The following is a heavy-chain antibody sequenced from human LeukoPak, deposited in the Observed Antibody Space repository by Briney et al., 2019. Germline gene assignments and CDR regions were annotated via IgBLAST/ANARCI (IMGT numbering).Heavy chain of an antibody. V-gene: IGHV4-30-2*01. J-gene: IGHJ4*02. CDR1: GGSISSGGYS. Sequence: PSETLSLTCAVSGGSISSGGYSWSWIRQPPGKGLEWIGYIYHSGSTYYNPSLKSRVTISVDRSKNQFSLKLSSVTAADTAVYHCARGDSYGVFDYWGQGTLVTVSS. CDR2: IYHSGST. D-gene: IGHD5-18*01. CDR3: ARGDSYGVFDY.